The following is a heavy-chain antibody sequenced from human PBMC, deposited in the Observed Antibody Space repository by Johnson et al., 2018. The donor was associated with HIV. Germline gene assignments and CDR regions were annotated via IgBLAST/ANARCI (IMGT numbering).Heavy chain of an antibody. CDR3: AKVGCGGDTCAGYDPFDL. CDR2: IDNDGSRP. Sequence: VQLVESGGGVVQPGRSLRLSCAASGFTFSRYAMHWVRQAPGKGPVWVARIDNDGSRPTYADSVSGAFTISRDNAKYTVDLQMTVLRGEDTAVFYCAKVGCGGDTCAGYDPFDLWGQGTLVTVSS. D-gene: IGHD2-21*01. CDR1: GFTFSRYA. V-gene: IGHV3-74*03. J-gene: IGHJ3*01.